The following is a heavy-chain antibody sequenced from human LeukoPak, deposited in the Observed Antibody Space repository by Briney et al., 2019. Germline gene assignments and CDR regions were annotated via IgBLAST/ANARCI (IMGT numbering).Heavy chain of an antibody. Sequence: SETLSLTCAVYGGSFSGYYWSWIRQPPGKGLEWIGEINHSGSTNYNPSLKSRVTISVDTSKNQFSLKLSSVTAADTAVYYCARRDPHGSGSYYKRLLNWFDPWGQGTLVTVSS. J-gene: IGHJ5*02. CDR2: INHSGST. V-gene: IGHV4-34*01. CDR3: ARRDPHGSGSYYKRLLNWFDP. D-gene: IGHD3-10*01. CDR1: GGSFSGYY.